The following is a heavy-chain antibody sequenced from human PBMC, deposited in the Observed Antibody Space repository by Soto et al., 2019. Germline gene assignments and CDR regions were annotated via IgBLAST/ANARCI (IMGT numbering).Heavy chain of an antibody. CDR3: SRAPQPESPGYDSNN. CDR1: GYTFSNFY. V-gene: IGHV1-46*01. D-gene: IGHD3-3*01. CDR2: INPSGGGT. J-gene: IGHJ4*01. Sequence: QVPLVQSGAEVKKPGASVKVSCKASGYTFSNFYMHWVRQAPGPGLVWMGIINPSGGGTTSAQKFQGRLVMIIYTSTNMFYMNLTRLRSEATDVYSCSRAPQPESPGYDSNNWGHEKLVTVSS.